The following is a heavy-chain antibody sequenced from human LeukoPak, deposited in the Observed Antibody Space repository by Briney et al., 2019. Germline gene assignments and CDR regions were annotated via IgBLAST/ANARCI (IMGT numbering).Heavy chain of an antibody. V-gene: IGHV3-30*04. CDR1: GFTFSSYA. CDR2: ISYDGSNK. D-gene: IGHD6-6*01. Sequence: GGSLRLSCAASGFTFSSYAMHWVRQAPGKGLEWVAVISYDGSNKYYADSVKGRFTISRDNSKNTLYLQMNSLRAEDTAVYYCARDLGPYSSSATGFNYWGQGTLVTVSS. J-gene: IGHJ4*02. CDR3: ARDLGPYSSSATGFNY.